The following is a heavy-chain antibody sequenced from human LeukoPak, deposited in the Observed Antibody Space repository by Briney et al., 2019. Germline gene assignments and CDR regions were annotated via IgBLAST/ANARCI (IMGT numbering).Heavy chain of an antibody. CDR3: ARAVAGTFDY. CDR1: GFTFSSYA. V-gene: IGHV3-30*04. CDR2: ISYDGSNK. Sequence: PGGSLRLSCAASGFTFSSYAMHWVRQAPGKGLEWVAVISYDGSNKYYADSVKGRFTISRDNSKNTLYLQMNSLRAEDTAVCYCARAVAGTFDYWGQGTLVTVSS. J-gene: IGHJ4*02. D-gene: IGHD6-19*01.